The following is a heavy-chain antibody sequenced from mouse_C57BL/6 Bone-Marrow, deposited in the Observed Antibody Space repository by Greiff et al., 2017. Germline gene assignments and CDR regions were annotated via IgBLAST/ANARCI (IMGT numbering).Heavy chain of an antibody. D-gene: IGHD1-1*01. CDR1: GFSLTSYG. CDR2: IWRGGST. J-gene: IGHJ4*01. Sequence: QVQLKESGPGLVQPSQSLSITCTVSGFSLTSYGVHWVRQSPGKGLEWLGVIWRGGSTDYNAAFMSRLSITQDNSKSQVFFKMNSLQADDTAIYYCAKKKGSSGMDYWGQGTSVTVSS. CDR3: AKKKGSSGMDY. V-gene: IGHV2-5*01.